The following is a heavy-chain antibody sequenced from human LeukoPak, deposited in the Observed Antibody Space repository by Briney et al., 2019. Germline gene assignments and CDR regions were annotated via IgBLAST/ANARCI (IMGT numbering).Heavy chain of an antibody. CDR3: AREVDHSNYPSGIY. D-gene: IGHD4-11*01. J-gene: IGHJ4*02. CDR2: ISSSSSYI. V-gene: IGHV3-21*01. CDR1: GFTFSSYS. Sequence: GGSLRLSCAASGFTFSSYSMNWVRQAPGKGLEWVSSISSSSSYIYYADSVKGRFTISRDNAKNSLYLQMNSLRAEDTAVYYCAREVDHSNYPSGIYWGQGTLVTVSS.